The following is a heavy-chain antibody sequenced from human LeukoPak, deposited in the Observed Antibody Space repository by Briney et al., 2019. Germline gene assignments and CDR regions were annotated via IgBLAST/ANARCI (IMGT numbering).Heavy chain of an antibody. V-gene: IGHV4-59*01. D-gene: IGHD6-13*01. CDR2: IYYSGST. CDR3: ARAALVPHLDY. J-gene: IGHJ4*02. Sequence: SETLSLTCTVSGGSISSYYWSWIRQPPGKGLEWIGYIYYSGSTNYNPSLKSRVIISVDTSKNQFSLKLSSVTAADTAVYYCARAALVPHLDYWGQGTLVTVSS. CDR1: GGSISSYY.